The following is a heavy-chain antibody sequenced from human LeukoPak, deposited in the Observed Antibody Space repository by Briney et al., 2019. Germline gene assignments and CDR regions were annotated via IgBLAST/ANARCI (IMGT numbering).Heavy chain of an antibody. CDR2: ISDSGGNT. J-gene: IGHJ6*02. V-gene: IGHV3-23*01. Sequence: GGSLRLSCAASGFTFNSYAMSWVRQAPWERLQWVSGISDSGGNTYYADSVRGRFTISRDNSKNTLYLQMNSLRAEDTAVYYCARSPTMVRGSGPGMDVWGQGTTVTVSS. D-gene: IGHD3-10*01. CDR3: ARSPTMVRGSGPGMDV. CDR1: GFTFNSYA.